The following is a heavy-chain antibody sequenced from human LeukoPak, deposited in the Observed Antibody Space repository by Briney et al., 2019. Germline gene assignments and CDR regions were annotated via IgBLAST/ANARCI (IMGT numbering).Heavy chain of an antibody. CDR3: ARGQGFLLDL. CDR2: INLGGDT. CDR1: EFSVSTKY. Sequence: SGGSLRLSCAASEFSVSTKYMSWGRQAPGKGLEWVSIINLGGDTYYADSVKGRFTISRDTSKNTVYLQMDNLRAEDTAVYYCARGQGFLLDLWGQGTLVTVSS. J-gene: IGHJ5*02. V-gene: IGHV3-53*01. D-gene: IGHD3-10*01.